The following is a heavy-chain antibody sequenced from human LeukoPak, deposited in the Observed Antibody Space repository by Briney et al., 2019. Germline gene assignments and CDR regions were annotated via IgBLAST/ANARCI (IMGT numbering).Heavy chain of an antibody. CDR3: ARVYYDFWSGYYTNYYMDV. J-gene: IGHJ6*03. CDR1: GYTFTSYD. V-gene: IGHV1-8*03. CDR2: MNPNSGNT. Sequence: ASVKVSCKASGYTFTSYDINWVRQATGQGLEWMGWMNPNSGNTGYAQKFQGRVTITRNTSISTAYMELSSLRSEDTAVYYCARVYYDFWSGYYTNYYMDVWGKGTTVTISS. D-gene: IGHD3-3*01.